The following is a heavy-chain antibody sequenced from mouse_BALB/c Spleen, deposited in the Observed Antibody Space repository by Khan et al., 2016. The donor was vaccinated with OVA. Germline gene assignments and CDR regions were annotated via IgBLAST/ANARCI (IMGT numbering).Heavy chain of an antibody. J-gene: IGHJ3*01. V-gene: IGHV5-6-5*01. CDR2: ISTGGST. CDR3: ARDYWFDY. Sequence: EVHLVESGGGLVTPGRSLKVSCAASGFTFSNYAMSWVRQTPEKRLEWVASISTGGSTYYPDSVMGRFTISSDNARNILYLQMSSLRSADTAMYYCARDYWFDYWGQGTLVTVSA. CDR1: GFTFSNYA.